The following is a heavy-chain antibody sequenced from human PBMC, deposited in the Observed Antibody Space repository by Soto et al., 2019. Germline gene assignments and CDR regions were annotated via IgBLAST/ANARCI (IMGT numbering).Heavy chain of an antibody. Sequence: EVLLLQSGGGLVQPGGSLRLSCAASGFTFGDYAMTWVRQAPGKGLEWVSDISDGDGDTHYADSVKGRFTTSRDNSKNTPYLQMSSLRAEDAAVYYCAKGRTYFDFWGQGTLVTVSS. CDR1: GFTFGDYA. J-gene: IGHJ4*02. CDR3: AKGRTYFDF. CDR2: ISDGDGDT. V-gene: IGHV3-23*01.